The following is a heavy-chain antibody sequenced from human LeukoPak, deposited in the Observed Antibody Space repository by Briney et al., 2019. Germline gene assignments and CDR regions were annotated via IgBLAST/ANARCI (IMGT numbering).Heavy chain of an antibody. CDR3: ARGPKLRYYYYYMDV. J-gene: IGHJ6*03. CDR2: MNPNSGNT. CDR1: GYTFTCYD. V-gene: IGHV1-8*01. Sequence: ASVKVSCKASGYTFTCYDINWVRQATGQGLEWMGWMNPNSGNTGYAQKFQGRVTMTRNTSISTAYMELSSLRSEDTAVYYCARGPKLRYYYYYMDVWGKGTTVTVSS. D-gene: IGHD6-6*01.